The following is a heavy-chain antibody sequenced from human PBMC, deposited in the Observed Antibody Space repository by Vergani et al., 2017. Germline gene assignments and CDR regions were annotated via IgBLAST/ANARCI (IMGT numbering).Heavy chain of an antibody. Sequence: ELQLLYSGGVFEHPGRSLRLSCRASGFTFTDYGISWVRQAPGKGLEWVGFVRNKEDGGTPEHAASVKGRFTISRDDSKAIAYLQMNSLKTEDTAVYYCTTGFPGSSWSTYWGQGTLVTVSS. D-gene: IGHD6-13*01. CDR2: VRNKEDGGTP. V-gene: IGHV3-49*04. CDR3: TTGFPGSSWSTY. J-gene: IGHJ4*01. CDR1: GFTFTDYG.